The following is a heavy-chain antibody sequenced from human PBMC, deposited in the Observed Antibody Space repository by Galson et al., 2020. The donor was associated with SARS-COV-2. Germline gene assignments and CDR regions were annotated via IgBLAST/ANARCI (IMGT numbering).Heavy chain of an antibody. V-gene: IGHV3-21*01. CDR1: GFPINSYT. D-gene: IGHD2-21*02. J-gene: IGHJ3*01. Sequence: GESLKISCAAPGFPINSYTMVWVRQAPGKGLEYVSYISDIGTYVFFGDSLRGRFTISRDKAEKTLFLHMNSLGDDDTAVYYCARSPRRKWIAVCGGDCYRDGFDWWGPGTTVVVAS. CDR2: ISDIGTYV. CDR3: ARSPRRKWIAVCGGDCYRDGFDW.